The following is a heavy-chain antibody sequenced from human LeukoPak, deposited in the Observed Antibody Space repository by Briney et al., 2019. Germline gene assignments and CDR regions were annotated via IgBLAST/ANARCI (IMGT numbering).Heavy chain of an antibody. CDR2: IWHDASAE. Sequence: HPGGSLRLSCAASGFSFSSYGIHWVRQAPGKGLEWVTVIWHDASAEFYVDSVKGRFQISRDDSKNTVYLQMDRLTAEDTALYYCAKDNSGGGSGYFDHWGQGTLVTVSS. J-gene: IGHJ4*02. CDR3: AKDNSGGGSGYFDH. CDR1: GFSFSSYG. V-gene: IGHV3-33*06. D-gene: IGHD2-2*03.